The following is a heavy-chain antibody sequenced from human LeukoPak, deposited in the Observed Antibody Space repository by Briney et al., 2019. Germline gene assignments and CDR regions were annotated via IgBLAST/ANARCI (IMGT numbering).Heavy chain of an antibody. Sequence: GASVKVSCKASGYTFTSYYMHWVRQAPGQGLEWMGIINPSGGSTSYAQKFQGRVTMTRDTSTSTVYMELSSLRSEDTAVYYCARVKQQLDHYYYYGMEVWGQGTTVTVSS. V-gene: IGHV1-46*01. CDR2: INPSGGST. CDR1: GYTFTSYY. CDR3: ARVKQQLDHYYYYGMEV. J-gene: IGHJ6*02. D-gene: IGHD6-13*01.